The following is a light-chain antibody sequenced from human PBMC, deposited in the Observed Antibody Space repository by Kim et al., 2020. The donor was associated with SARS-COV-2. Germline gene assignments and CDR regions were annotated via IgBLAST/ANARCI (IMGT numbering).Light chain of an antibody. CDR1: QGISYY. J-gene: IGKJ2*01. V-gene: IGKV3-11*01. CDR3: QQRTNWPPMYI. Sequence: SPCKRATHPCRASQGISYYVAWYLQQTGQDPRLLIYDASNRATGVPGRFTGRRSGADFTLTISSLEPEDFAVYYCQQRTNWPPMYIFGQGIKLEIK. CDR2: DAS.